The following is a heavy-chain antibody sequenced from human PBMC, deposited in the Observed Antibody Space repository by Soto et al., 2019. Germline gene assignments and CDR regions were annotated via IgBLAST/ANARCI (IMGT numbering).Heavy chain of an antibody. D-gene: IGHD2-15*01. CDR1: GFTFSSYA. CDR2: ISGSGGST. J-gene: IGHJ4*02. CDR3: AKSVCSGGSCYLFDY. V-gene: IGHV3-23*01. Sequence: EVQLLESGGGLVQPGGSLRLSCAASGFTFSSYAMSWVRQAPGKGLEWVSAISGSGGSTYYADSVKGRFTISRDNSKNTLYLQMNSLRAEDTAVYYCAKSVCSGGSCYLFDYWGQGPWSPSPQ.